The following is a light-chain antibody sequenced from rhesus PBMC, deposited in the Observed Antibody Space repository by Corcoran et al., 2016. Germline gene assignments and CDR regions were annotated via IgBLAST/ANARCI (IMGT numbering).Light chain of an antibody. CDR2: AAS. V-gene: IGKV1-44*03. J-gene: IGKJ4*01. CDR1: QTISRY. CDR3: QQHNSHPLT. Sequence: DIQMTQSPSSLSASVGDRVTITCRASQTISRYLAWYPQKPGKVPKLLIYAASTLQSGVPSRVSGRGAGTDFTLTSSSLQPEDFATYYCQQHNSHPLTFGGGTKVELK.